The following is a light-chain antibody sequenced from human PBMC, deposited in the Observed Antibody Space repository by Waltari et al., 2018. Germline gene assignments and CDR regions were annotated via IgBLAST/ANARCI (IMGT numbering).Light chain of an antibody. Sequence: EIMLTQSPGALSVSPGERATLSCRASRSVRSNLVWFQQKPGQAPRLLIYGASNRATDIPARFSGSGSETEFTLTISSMQSEDFAVYYCQQYHTWPRTFGQGTKLDIK. J-gene: IGKJ2*01. CDR2: GAS. V-gene: IGKV3-15*01. CDR3: QQYHTWPRT. CDR1: RSVRSN.